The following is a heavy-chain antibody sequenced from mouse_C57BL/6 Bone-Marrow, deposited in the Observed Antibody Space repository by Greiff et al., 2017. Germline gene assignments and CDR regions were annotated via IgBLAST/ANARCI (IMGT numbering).Heavy chain of an antibody. CDR1: GYTFTDYY. V-gene: IGHV1-19*01. D-gene: IGHD1-1*01. CDR2: INPYNGGT. CDR3: ASRDGSSYAMDY. J-gene: IGHJ4*01. Sequence: VHVKQSGPVLVKPGASVKMSCKASGYTFTDYYMNWVKQSHGKSLEWIGVINPYNGGTSYNQKFKGKATLTVDKSSSTAYMELNSLTSEDSAVYYCASRDGSSYAMDYWGQGTSVTVSS.